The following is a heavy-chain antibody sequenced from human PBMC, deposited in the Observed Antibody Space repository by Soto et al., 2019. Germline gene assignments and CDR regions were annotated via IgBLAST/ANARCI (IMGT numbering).Heavy chain of an antibody. CDR3: ARGRYCLTGRCFPNWFDS. CDR1: GDSISTVDYF. D-gene: IGHD2-15*01. CDR2: IYKSTTT. J-gene: IGHJ5*01. V-gene: IGHV4-30-4*01. Sequence: SETLSLTCSVSGDSISTVDYFWAWIRQPPGQALEYIGYIYKSTTTYYNPSFESRVAISLDTSKSQFSLTVTSVTAADTAVYFCARGRYCLTGRCFPNWFDSWGQGTLVTV.